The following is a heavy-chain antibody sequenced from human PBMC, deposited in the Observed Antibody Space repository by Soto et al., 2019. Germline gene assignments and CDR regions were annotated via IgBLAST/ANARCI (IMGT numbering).Heavy chain of an antibody. CDR2: ISSNGGST. V-gene: IGHV3-64D*06. CDR3: VKDLYGSGTSYGMDV. J-gene: IGHJ6*02. CDR1: GFTFSNFA. D-gene: IGHD3-10*01. Sequence: SGGSLRLSCSASGFTFSNFAMHWVRQAPGKGLEYVSTISSNGGSTYYADSVKGRFTISRDNSKNTLYLQMSSLRAEDTAVYYCVKDLYGSGTSYGMDVWGQGTTVTVSS.